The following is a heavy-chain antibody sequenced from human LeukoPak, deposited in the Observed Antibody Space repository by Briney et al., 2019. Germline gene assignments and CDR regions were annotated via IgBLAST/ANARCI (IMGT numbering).Heavy chain of an antibody. CDR3: ARDRIGKYSIDY. CDR2: VSDNGRRT. J-gene: IGHJ4*02. CDR1: GFTFSNFG. D-gene: IGHD2-15*01. V-gene: IGHV3-33*08. Sequence: GGSLRLSCAASGFTFSNFGLNWVRQAPGKGLEWVAFVSDNGRRTYYLESVEGLFTISRDDSKNTLYLQMNSLRVEDTPVYYCARDRIGKYSIDYWGQGTLVTDS.